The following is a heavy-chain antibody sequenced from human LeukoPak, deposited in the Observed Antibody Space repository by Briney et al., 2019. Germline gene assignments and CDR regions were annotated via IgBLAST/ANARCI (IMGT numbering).Heavy chain of an antibody. CDR3: ASAGVYCSSTSCYNYYYYGMDV. D-gene: IGHD2-2*01. J-gene: IGHJ6*02. Sequence: PGGSLRLSCAASGFTFSSYEMNWVRQAPGKGLEWVSYISSSGSTIYYADSVKGRFTISRDNAKNSLYLLMNSLRAEDTAVYYCASAGVYCSSTSCYNYYYYGMDVWGQGTTVTVSS. CDR2: ISSSGSTI. V-gene: IGHV3-48*03. CDR1: GFTFSSYE.